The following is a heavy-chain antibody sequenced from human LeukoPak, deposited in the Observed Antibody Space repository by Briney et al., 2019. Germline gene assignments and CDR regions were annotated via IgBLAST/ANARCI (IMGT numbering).Heavy chain of an antibody. Sequence: GGSLRLSCAASGFTFSSYAMHWVRQAPGKGLEWVAVISYDGSNKYYADSVKGRFTISRDNAKNTLHLQMNSLRAEDTAVYYCARVGSPTFDYWGQGTLVTVSS. J-gene: IGHJ4*02. CDR1: GFTFSSYA. V-gene: IGHV3-30-3*01. D-gene: IGHD3-16*01. CDR3: ARVGSPTFDY. CDR2: ISYDGSNK.